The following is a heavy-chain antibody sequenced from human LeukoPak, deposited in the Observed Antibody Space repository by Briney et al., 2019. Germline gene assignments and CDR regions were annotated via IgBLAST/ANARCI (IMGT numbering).Heavy chain of an antibody. V-gene: IGHV3-43D*03. Sequence: GGSLRLSCAASGFTFDDYAMHWVRQAPGKGLEWVSLISWDAGSTYYADSVKGRITISRDNSKNSLYLQMNSLRAEDTALYYCATNPPLAARPTYYYMDVWGKGTTVTVSS. D-gene: IGHD6-6*01. CDR2: ISWDAGST. CDR1: GFTFDDYA. J-gene: IGHJ6*03. CDR3: ATNPPLAARPTYYYMDV.